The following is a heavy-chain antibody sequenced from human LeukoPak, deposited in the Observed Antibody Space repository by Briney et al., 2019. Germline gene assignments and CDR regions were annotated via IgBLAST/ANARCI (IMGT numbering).Heavy chain of an antibody. CDR2: ISAYNGNT. J-gene: IGHJ4*02. V-gene: IGHV1-18*01. CDR3: ARTTGLLYGDYAFDY. D-gene: IGHD4-17*01. CDR1: GYTFTSYD. Sequence: ASVKVSCKASGYTFTSYDISWVRQAPGQGLEWMGRISAYNGNTNYAQKLQGRVTMTTDTSTSTAYMELRSLRSDDTAVYYCARTTGLLYGDYAFDYWGQGTLVTVSS.